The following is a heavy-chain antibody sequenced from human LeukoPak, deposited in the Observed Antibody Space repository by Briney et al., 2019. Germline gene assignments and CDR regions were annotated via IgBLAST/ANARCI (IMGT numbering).Heavy chain of an antibody. CDR2: ISGSGGST. CDR1: GFTLSSYA. Sequence: GGSLRLSCAASGFTLSSYAMSWVRQAPGKGLEWVSAISGSGGSTYYADSVKGRFTISRDNSKNTLYLQMNSLRAEDTAVYYCAKDYYYDSSGYYYAPYFDYWGQGTLVTVSS. V-gene: IGHV3-23*01. J-gene: IGHJ4*02. CDR3: AKDYYYDSSGYYYAPYFDY. D-gene: IGHD3-22*01.